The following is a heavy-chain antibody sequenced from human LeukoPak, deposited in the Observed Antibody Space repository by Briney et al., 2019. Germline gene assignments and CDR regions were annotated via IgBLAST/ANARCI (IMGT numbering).Heavy chain of an antibody. D-gene: IGHD6-13*01. CDR1: GFTFSSYS. J-gene: IGHJ4*02. Sequence: PGGSLRLSCAASGFTFSSYSMNWVRQAPGKGLEWVSSISSSSSYIYYADSVKGRFTISRDNAMNSLYLQMNSLRAEDTAVYYCARADSSSCSDYWGQGTLVTVSS. CDR2: ISSSSSYI. V-gene: IGHV3-21*01. CDR3: ARADSSSCSDY.